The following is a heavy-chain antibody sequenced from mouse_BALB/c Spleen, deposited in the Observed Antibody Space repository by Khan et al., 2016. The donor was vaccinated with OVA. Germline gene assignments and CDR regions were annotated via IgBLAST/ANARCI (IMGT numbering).Heavy chain of an antibody. CDR1: GYSITSDYA. CDR2: IGYSGST. V-gene: IGHV3-2*02. D-gene: IGHD4-1*01. Sequence: EVQLQESGPGLVKPSQSLSLTCTVTGYSITSDYAWNWIRQFPGNKLEWMGYIGYSGSTSYNPSLKSRISITRATSKNQFFLQLNSVTTEDTATYYCARLGPGFAYWGQGTLVTVSA. CDR3: ARLGPGFAY. J-gene: IGHJ3*01.